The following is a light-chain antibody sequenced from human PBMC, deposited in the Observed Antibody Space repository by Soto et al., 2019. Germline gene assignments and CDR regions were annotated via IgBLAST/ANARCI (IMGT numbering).Light chain of an antibody. CDR1: QSVSNN. Sequence: EILMTQSPATLSVSPGDRATLSCRASQSVSNNLAWYQQRPGQAPRLLIYGASTRATGIPARFSGSGSGTEFTLTISSLQSEDFAVYYCQQYHNWPRTFGQGTKLEIK. J-gene: IGKJ2*01. V-gene: IGKV3-15*01. CDR3: QQYHNWPRT. CDR2: GAS.